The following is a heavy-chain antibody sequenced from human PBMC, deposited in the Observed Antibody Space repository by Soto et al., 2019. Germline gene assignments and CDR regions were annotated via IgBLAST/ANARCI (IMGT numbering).Heavy chain of an antibody. V-gene: IGHV4-39*01. CDR1: GGSISRSSYY. D-gene: IGHD3-10*01. CDR3: ARTRITMVRGVIITGHWFDP. Sequence: PSETLSLTCTVSGGSISRSSYYWGWIRKPPGKGLEWIGSIYYSGSTYYNPSLKSRVTTSVDTSKNQFSLKLSSVTAADTAVYYCARTRITMVRGVIITGHWFDPWGRGTLVTVSS. J-gene: IGHJ5*02. CDR2: IYYSGST.